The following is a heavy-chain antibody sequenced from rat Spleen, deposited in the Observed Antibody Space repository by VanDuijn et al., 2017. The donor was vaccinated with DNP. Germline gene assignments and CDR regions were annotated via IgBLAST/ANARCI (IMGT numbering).Heavy chain of an antibody. V-gene: IGHV5-19*01. J-gene: IGHJ2*01. CDR1: GFTFSNYD. Sequence: EVQLVESGGGLVQPGRSLKLSCAASGFTFSNYDMAWVRQAPTKVLEWVASISPSGGDTYYRDSVKGRFTTSRDNAKSFLYLQMDSLRSEDTATYDCATLPPPYSFDYWGQGVMVTVSS. CDR3: ATLPPPYSFDY. D-gene: IGHD3-1*01. CDR2: ISPSGGDT.